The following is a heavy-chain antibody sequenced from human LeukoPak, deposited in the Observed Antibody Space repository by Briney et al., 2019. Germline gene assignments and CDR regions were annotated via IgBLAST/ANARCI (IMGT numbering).Heavy chain of an antibody. J-gene: IGHJ4*02. D-gene: IGHD1-14*01. CDR1: GFAFSSYW. V-gene: IGHV3-74*01. Sequence: GGSLRLSCAASGFAFSSYWIHWVRQAPGKGLVWVSRINSGGSDSIYADSVKGRFTISRDNAQNTVYLQMNSLRAEDTAIYYCARGHSTGCFDYWGQGTLVTVSS. CDR2: INSGGSDS. CDR3: ARGHSTGCFDY.